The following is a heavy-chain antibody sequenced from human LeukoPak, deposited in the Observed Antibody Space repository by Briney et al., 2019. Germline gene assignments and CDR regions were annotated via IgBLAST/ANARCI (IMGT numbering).Heavy chain of an antibody. CDR1: GFTFSDYH. D-gene: IGHD3-22*01. V-gene: IGHV3-11*01. Sequence: GGSLRLSCAASGFTFSDYHMSWIRQAPGKGLECISYIRSSGTAIYYADSVKGRFTISRDNAKNSLYLQMNSLRAEDTAVYYCARDHTYYYDSSGYYDDYWGQGTLVTVSS. CDR2: IRSSGTAI. CDR3: ARDHTYYYDSSGYYDDY. J-gene: IGHJ4*02.